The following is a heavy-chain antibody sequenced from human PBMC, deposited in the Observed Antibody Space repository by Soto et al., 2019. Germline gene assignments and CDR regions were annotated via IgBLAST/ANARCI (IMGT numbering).Heavy chain of an antibody. CDR2: ISYAGSNK. V-gene: IGHV3-30-3*01. D-gene: IGHD6-19*01. Sequence: GGSLRLSCAASGFTFISYAMHWVRQAPGKGLEWVAVISYAGSNKYYADSVKGRFTISRDNSKDTLYLKMNSLRAEDTAVYYCATGVLREQWLVPLDYWGQGTLVTVSS. CDR3: ATGVLREQWLVPLDY. J-gene: IGHJ4*02. CDR1: GFTFISYA.